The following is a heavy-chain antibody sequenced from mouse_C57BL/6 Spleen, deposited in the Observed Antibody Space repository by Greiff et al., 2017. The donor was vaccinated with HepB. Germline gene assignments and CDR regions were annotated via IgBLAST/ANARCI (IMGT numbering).Heavy chain of an antibody. D-gene: IGHD2-4*01. CDR2: IDPEDGET. V-gene: IGHV14-2*01. J-gene: IGHJ3*01. CDR1: GFNIKDYY. CDR3: AIDYDGAWFAY. Sequence: VHVKQSGAELVKPGASVKLSCTASGFNIKDYYMHWVKQRTEQGLEWIGRIDPEDGETKYAPKFQGKATITADTSSNTAYLQLSSLTSEDTAVYYCAIDYDGAWFAYWGQGTLVTVSA.